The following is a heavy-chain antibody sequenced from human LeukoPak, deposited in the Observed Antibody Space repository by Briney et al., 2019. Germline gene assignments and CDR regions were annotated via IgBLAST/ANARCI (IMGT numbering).Heavy chain of an antibody. CDR1: GGSISSNNYY. CDR3: ARLRDYHYYYMDV. CDR2: IYYSGST. Sequence: SETLSLTCTVSGGSISSNNYYWGWIRQPPGKGLEWIGSIYYSGSTYYNPSLKSRVAISVDTSKNQFSLKLISVTAAETSVYYCARLRDYHYYYMDVWGKGTTVTISS. J-gene: IGHJ6*03. V-gene: IGHV4-39*01.